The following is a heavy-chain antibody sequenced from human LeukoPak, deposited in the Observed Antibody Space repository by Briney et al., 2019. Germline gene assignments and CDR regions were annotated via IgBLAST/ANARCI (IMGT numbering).Heavy chain of an antibody. V-gene: IGHV1-18*01. Sequence: ASVKVSCKASNYTFTSYGLSWVRQAPGQGLEWMGWISAYNGNTNYAQKLQGRVTMTTDTYTNTAYMELRSLRSDDTAVYYCAGSLGYCTSNVCYLKYWGQGTLVTVSS. D-gene: IGHD2-8*01. CDR2: ISAYNGNT. J-gene: IGHJ4*02. CDR1: NYTFTSYG. CDR3: AGSLGYCTSNVCYLKY.